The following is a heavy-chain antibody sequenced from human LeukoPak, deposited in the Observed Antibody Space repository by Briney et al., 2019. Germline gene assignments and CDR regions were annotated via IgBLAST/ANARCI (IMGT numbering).Heavy chain of an antibody. Sequence: GGSLRLSCAASGFTFQHYTMHWVRQSPGKGLEWVSLITWDGDDTYYTDSVRGRFTISRDNSQNSLYLEMRSLRVEDTASYFCVKDIIGGDYGEGFDFWGQGTLVTVSS. CDR1: GFTFQHYT. CDR2: ITWDGDDT. J-gene: IGHJ4*02. D-gene: IGHD4-17*01. V-gene: IGHV3-43D*04. CDR3: VKDIIGGDYGEGFDF.